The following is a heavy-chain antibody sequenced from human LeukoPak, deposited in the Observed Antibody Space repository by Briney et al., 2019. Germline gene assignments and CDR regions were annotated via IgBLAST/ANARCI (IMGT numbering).Heavy chain of an antibody. J-gene: IGHJ6*02. V-gene: IGHV3-30-3*01. Sequence: PGGSLRLSCAASGFTYSSYAMHRVRQAPGKGLGWVAVISYDGSNKYYADSVKGRFTIPRDNSKDTLYLQMNSLRAEDTAVYYCARASPTTVTTIYGMDVWGQGTTVTVSS. CDR1: GFTYSSYA. D-gene: IGHD4-17*01. CDR2: ISYDGSNK. CDR3: ARASPTTVTTIYGMDV.